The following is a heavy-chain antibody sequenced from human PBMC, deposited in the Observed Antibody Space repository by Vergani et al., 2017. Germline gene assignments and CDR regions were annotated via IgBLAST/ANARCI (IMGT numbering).Heavy chain of an antibody. J-gene: IGHJ6*02. CDR1: GGPISSGSYY. CDR2: IYTSGST. V-gene: IGHV4-61*02. D-gene: IGHD3-16*01. Sequence: QVQLQESGPGLVKPSQTLSLTCTVSGGPISSGSYYWSWIRQPAGKGLEWIGRIYTSGSTNYNPSLKSRVTMSVDTSKNQFSLKLSSVTAADTAVYYCARVLGAYTGGMDVWGQGTTVTVSS. CDR3: ARVLGAYTGGMDV.